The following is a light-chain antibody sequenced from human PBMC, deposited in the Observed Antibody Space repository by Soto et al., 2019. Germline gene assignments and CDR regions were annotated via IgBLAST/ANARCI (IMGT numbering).Light chain of an antibody. V-gene: IGLV1-47*02. Sequence: QSVLTQPPSASGTPGQRVTISCSGSRSNIGSNYVYWYQHLPGTAPKLLIHSNNQRPSGVPDRFSGSKSGTSASLAISGLRSEDEADYYCAAWDDSLSDLYVFGTGTKVTVL. CDR1: RSNIGSNY. CDR2: SNN. J-gene: IGLJ1*01. CDR3: AAWDDSLSDLYV.